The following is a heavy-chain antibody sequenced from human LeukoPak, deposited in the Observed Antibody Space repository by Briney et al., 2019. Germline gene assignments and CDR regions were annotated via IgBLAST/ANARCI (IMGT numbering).Heavy chain of an antibody. CDR3: ARVTDAYNFGDY. D-gene: IGHD5-24*01. CDR2: INQDGSGK. CDR1: GFTFTTYW. Sequence: PGGSLRLSCAASGFTFTTYWMSWVRQAPGKGLEWVANINQDGSGKYYVDSVKGRFTISRDNAKNSLSLQMNSLRAEDTAVYYCARVTDAYNFGDYWGQGTLVTVSS. V-gene: IGHV3-7*01. J-gene: IGHJ4*02.